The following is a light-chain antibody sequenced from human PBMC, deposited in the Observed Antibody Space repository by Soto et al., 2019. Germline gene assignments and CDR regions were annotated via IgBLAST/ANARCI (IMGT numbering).Light chain of an antibody. V-gene: IGLV6-57*04. CDR1: SGSIASNY. J-gene: IGLJ3*02. CDR2: EDS. CDR3: QSYDGAWV. Sequence: NFMLTQPHSVSESPGKTITISCTRSSGSIASNYVQWYQQRLGSAPITVIYEDSQRPSGVPDRFSGSIDSSSNSASLTISGLKTEDEADYYCQSYDGAWVFGGGTKVTVL.